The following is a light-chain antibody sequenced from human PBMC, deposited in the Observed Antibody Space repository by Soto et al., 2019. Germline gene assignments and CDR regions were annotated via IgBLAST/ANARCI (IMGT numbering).Light chain of an antibody. CDR2: DVN. CDR3: CSYTSSSTHV. J-gene: IGLJ1*01. V-gene: IGLV2-14*03. Sequence: QSALTQPASVAGCPGQSIAISCTGTSSDVGGYNFVSWYQQHPGKVPKLMIFDVNRRPSXVSXXXSGSKSGNTASLTISGXXXXXEXDXYCCSYTSSSTHVFGSGTKLTVL. CDR1: SSDVGGYNF.